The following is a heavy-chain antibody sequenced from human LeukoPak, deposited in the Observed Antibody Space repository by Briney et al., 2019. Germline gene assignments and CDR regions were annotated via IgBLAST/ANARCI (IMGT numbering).Heavy chain of an antibody. CDR3: ARDGFYYALDY. CDR1: GFTFTNYW. CDR2: IKQDGSEK. D-gene: IGHD3-10*01. J-gene: IGHJ4*02. Sequence: PGGSLRLSCAASGFTFTNYWVSWVRQAPGKGPEWVANIKQDGSEKCYVDSVKGRFTISRDNAKNSLYLQMNSLRAEDTAVYYCARDGFYYALDYWGQGTLVTVSS. V-gene: IGHV3-7*01.